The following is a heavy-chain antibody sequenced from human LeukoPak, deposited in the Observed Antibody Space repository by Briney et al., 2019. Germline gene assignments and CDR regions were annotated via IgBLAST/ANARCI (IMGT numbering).Heavy chain of an antibody. V-gene: IGHV1-2*04. CDR3: ATDLYDFWSGYYF. CDR1: EYTLTELS. CDR2: INPNSGGT. Sequence: GASVKVSCKVSEYTLTELSMHWVRQAPGQGLEWMGWINPNSGGTNYAQKFQGWVTMTRDTSISTAYMELSRLRSDDTAVYYCATDLYDFWSGYYFWGQGTLVTVSS. D-gene: IGHD3-3*01. J-gene: IGHJ4*02.